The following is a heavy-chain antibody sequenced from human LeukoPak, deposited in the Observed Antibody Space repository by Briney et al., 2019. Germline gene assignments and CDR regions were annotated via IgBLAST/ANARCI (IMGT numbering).Heavy chain of an antibody. CDR1: GFTFSTYA. D-gene: IGHD3-10*01. Sequence: PGGPLRLSCSASGFTFSTYAMHWVRQAPGKGLEYVSAISTNGGTTFYADSLKGRFIISRDNSKNTLYLQMSSLRTEDTAVYYCVKDTPSVGSWAALDVWGQGTVVTVSS. V-gene: IGHV3-64D*09. J-gene: IGHJ3*01. CDR2: ISTNGGTT. CDR3: VKDTPSVGSWAALDV.